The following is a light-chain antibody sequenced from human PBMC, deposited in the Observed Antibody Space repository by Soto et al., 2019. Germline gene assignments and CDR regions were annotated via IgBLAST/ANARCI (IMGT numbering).Light chain of an antibody. Sequence: DIVMTQSPDSLAVSLGERATINCKSSQSVLYSSNNKSYLAWFQQKPGQPPKLLIYWASNRESGVPDRFSGSGSGTDFTLSISSLQAGDVAVYYCQQYGSSPPYTFGQGTKLEIK. CDR2: WAS. CDR1: QSVLYSSNNKSY. J-gene: IGKJ2*01. CDR3: QQYGSSPPYT. V-gene: IGKV4-1*01.